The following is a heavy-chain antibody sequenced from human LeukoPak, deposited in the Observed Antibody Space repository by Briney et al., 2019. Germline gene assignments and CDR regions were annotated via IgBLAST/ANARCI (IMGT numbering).Heavy chain of an antibody. CDR2: VSPYNGNT. CDR3: ARNGRVRRVVKDLFEY. Sequence: ATVKVSCKTSGDTFTDYDITWVRQAAGQGLEWMRRVSPYNGNTYYSQRFQDRVIITKDTSTDTAYMDLRNLRTDDTAMYYCARNGRVRRVVKDLFEYWGQGTLVAVSS. J-gene: IGHJ4*02. V-gene: IGHV1-18*01. CDR1: GDTFTDYD. D-gene: IGHD3-10*01.